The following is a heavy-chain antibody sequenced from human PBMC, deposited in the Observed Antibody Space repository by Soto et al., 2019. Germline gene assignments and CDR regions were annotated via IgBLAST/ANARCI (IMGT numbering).Heavy chain of an antibody. J-gene: IGHJ5*02. V-gene: IGHV4-39*07. CDR1: GGSISSSSYY. Sequence: SETLSLTCTVSGGSISSSSYYWGWIRQPPGKGLEWIGSIYYSGSTYYNPSLKSRVTISVDTSKNQFSLKLSSVTAADTAVYYCARGPGIAARNWFDPWGQGTLVTVSS. D-gene: IGHD6-13*01. CDR2: IYYSGST. CDR3: ARGPGIAARNWFDP.